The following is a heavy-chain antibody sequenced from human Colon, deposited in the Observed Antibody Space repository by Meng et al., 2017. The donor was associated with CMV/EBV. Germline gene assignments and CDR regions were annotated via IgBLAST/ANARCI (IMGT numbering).Heavy chain of an antibody. CDR2: IKEDGRGQ. CDR3: MRGGFYDSGGWQGSDY. Sequence: GESLKISCEASGFMFSNYEMNWVRQAPGKGLEWVANIKEDGRGQWYVDSVKGRFTISRDNSKNTHYLQMNSLRSDDTAVYYCMRGGFYDSGGWQGSDYWGQGTLVTVSS. J-gene: IGHJ4*02. CDR1: GFMFSNYE. V-gene: IGHV3-7*04. D-gene: IGHD3-22*01.